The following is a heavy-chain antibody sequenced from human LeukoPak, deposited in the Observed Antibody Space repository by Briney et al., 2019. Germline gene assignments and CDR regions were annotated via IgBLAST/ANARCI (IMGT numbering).Heavy chain of an antibody. CDR2: ITYNGGST. D-gene: IGHD3-3*01. CDR1: GFTFSNYG. CDR3: AKVNTIFGVALRGFDY. J-gene: IGHJ4*02. V-gene: IGHV3-23*01. Sequence: GGSLRLSCAASGFTFSNYGMSWVRQAPGKGLEWVSTITYNGGSTAYADSVKGRFTISRDNSKNTLYLQMNSLRAEDTAVYYCAKVNTIFGVALRGFDYWGQGTLVTVSS.